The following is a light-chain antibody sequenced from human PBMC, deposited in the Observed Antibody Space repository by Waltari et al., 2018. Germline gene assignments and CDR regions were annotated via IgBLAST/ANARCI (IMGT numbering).Light chain of an antibody. CDR2: SNS. V-gene: IGLV1-44*01. CDR3: ASWDYSLNGVV. Sequence: QPVVTQPPSASGTPGQRVTISCSGSSSNIESNPVNWYQQLPGRAPRLLIYSNSHRPLGDPDRFSASTSGKSASLAISGLQSDDEGNYYCASWDYSLNGVVYGGGTKLTVL. J-gene: IGLJ2*01. CDR1: SSNIESNP.